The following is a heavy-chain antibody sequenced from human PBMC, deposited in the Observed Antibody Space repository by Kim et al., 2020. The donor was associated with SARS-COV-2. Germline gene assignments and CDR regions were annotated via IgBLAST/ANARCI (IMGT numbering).Heavy chain of an antibody. V-gene: IGHV3-11*06. D-gene: IGHD6-13*01. Sequence: GGSLRLSCAASGFTFSVYYMSWIRQAPGKGLEWVSYIISSSSYSNYEASVKGRSTISRDYDKKSLYLQMNRMRAEDTVDYYWARIQYCSMCYTWTVDAF. CDR2: IISSSSYS. CDR3: ARIQYCSMCYTWTVDAF. CDR1: GFTFSVYY. J-gene: IGHJ3*01.